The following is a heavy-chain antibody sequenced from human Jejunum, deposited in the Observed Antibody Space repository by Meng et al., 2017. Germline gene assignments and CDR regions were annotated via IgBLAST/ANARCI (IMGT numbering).Heavy chain of an antibody. J-gene: IGHJ4*02. Sequence: SETLSLTCSVSGGSISSSDGNWIRQPAGEGLEWIGRIYPNGKTNYNPSLRSRVTIAIDTSKNQFSLKLNSVTAADTAVYYCARSATTTRLRVQTWSQGTLVTVSS. CDR3: ARSATTTRLRVQT. D-gene: IGHD1-26*01. CDR1: GGSISSSD. V-gene: IGHV4-4*07. CDR2: IYPNGKT.